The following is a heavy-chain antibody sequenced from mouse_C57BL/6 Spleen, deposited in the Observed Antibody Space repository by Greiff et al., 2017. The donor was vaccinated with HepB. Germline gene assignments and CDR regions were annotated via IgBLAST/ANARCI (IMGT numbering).Heavy chain of an antibody. CDR2: INYDGSST. Sequence: EVQLVESEGGLVQPGSSMKLSCTASGFTFSDYYMAWVRQVPEKGLEWVANINYDGSSTYYLDSLKSRFIISRDNAKNILYLQMSSLKSEDTATYYCARGVGGFDYWGQGTTLTVSS. D-gene: IGHD1-1*01. V-gene: IGHV5-16*01. CDR1: GFTFSDYY. CDR3: ARGVGGFDY. J-gene: IGHJ2*01.